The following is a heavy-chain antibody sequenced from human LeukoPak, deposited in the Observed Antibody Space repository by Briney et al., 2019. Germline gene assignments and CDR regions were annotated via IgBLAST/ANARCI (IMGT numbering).Heavy chain of an antibody. D-gene: IGHD2-2*01. CDR1: GCTFSSYA. J-gene: IGHJ6*02. Sequence: SVKVSCKASGCTFSSYANSWVRQAPGQGLEWMGGIIPIFGTANYAQKFQGRVTITADESTSTAYMELSSLRSEDTAVYYCARDFVVVPTGMDVWGQGTTVTVSS. CDR2: IIPIFGTA. V-gene: IGHV1-69*13. CDR3: ARDFVVVPTGMDV.